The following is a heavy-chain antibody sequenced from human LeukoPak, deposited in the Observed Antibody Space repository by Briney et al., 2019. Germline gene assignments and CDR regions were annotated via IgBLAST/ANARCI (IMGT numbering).Heavy chain of an antibody. CDR3: AKYSGDYHYYYYMDV. Sequence: PGGSLRLSCAASGFTVSSNYMSWVRQAPGKGLEWVSVIYSGGSTYYADSVKGRFTISRDNSKNTLYLQMNSLRAEDTAVYYCAKYSGDYHYYYYMDVWGKGTTVTVSS. V-gene: IGHV3-53*01. CDR2: IYSGGST. J-gene: IGHJ6*03. D-gene: IGHD6-19*01. CDR1: GFTVSSNY.